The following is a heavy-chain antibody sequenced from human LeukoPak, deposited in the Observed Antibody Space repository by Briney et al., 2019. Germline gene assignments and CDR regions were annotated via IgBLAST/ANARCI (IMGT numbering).Heavy chain of an antibody. CDR1: GFTFSSYS. D-gene: IGHD6-13*01. J-gene: IGHJ4*02. CDR3: ARAAIAAAGPFDY. Sequence: GGSLRLSCAASGFTFSSYSMNWVRQAPGKGLEWVSSISSSSSYIYHADSVKGRFTISRDNAKNSLYLQMNSLRAEDTAVYYCARAAIAAAGPFDYWGQGTLVTVSS. CDR2: ISSSSSYI. V-gene: IGHV3-21*01.